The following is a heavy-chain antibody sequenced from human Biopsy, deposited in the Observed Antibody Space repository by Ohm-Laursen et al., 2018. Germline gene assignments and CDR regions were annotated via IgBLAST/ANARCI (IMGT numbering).Heavy chain of an antibody. CDR2: FIPMFNTG. CDR1: GGTFSNSA. D-gene: IGHD1-26*01. Sequence: SVKASCQVSGGTFSNSAINWVRQAPGQGLEWLGGFIPMFNTGKDAQNFQGRVTMTADKSTNTVYMELTSLRSDDTAMYYCARSMLGASTGDDAFDVWGQGTFVIVSS. CDR3: ARSMLGASTGDDAFDV. V-gene: IGHV1-69*06. J-gene: IGHJ3*01.